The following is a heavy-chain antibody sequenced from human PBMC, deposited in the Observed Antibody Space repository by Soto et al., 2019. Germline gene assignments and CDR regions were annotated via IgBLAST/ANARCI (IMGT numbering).Heavy chain of an antibody. CDR1: GGSISSGGYY. Sequence: SETLSLTCTVSGGSISSGGYYWSWIRQHPGKGLEWIGYIYYSGSTNYNPSLKSRVTISIDTSKNQFSLKLTSVTAADTAVYYCARDKITGLFDYWGQGTLVTVSS. V-gene: IGHV4-61*08. D-gene: IGHD2-8*02. CDR3: ARDKITGLFDY. CDR2: IYYSGST. J-gene: IGHJ4*02.